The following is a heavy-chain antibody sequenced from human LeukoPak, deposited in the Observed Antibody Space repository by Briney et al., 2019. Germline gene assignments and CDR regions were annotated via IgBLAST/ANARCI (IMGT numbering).Heavy chain of an antibody. CDR1: GGSIGSGSYY. J-gene: IGHJ3*02. V-gene: IGHV4-61*02. CDR2: IYTSGST. Sequence: PSETLSLTCTVSGGSIGSGSYYWSWIRQPAGKGLEWIGRIYTSGSTNYNPSLKSRVTISVDTSKNQFSLKLSSVTAADTAVYYCARDLDDGYNWGIAFDIWGQGTMVTVSS. CDR3: ARDLDDGYNWGIAFDI. D-gene: IGHD5-24*01.